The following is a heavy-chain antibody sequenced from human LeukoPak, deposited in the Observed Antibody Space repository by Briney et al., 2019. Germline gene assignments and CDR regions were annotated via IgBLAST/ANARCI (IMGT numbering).Heavy chain of an antibody. CDR3: ARGGSWELDDAFDI. CDR2: IYYSGST. D-gene: IGHD1-26*01. CDR1: GGSISSYY. Sequence: SETLSLTCTVSGGSISSYYWSWIRQPPGKGLEWIGYIYYSGSTNYNPSLKSRVTISVDTSKNQLSLKLSSATAADTAVYYCARGGSWELDDAFDIWGQGTMVTVSS. V-gene: IGHV4-59*01. J-gene: IGHJ3*02.